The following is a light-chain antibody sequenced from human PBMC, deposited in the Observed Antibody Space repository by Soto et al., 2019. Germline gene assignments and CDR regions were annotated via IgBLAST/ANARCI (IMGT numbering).Light chain of an antibody. J-gene: IGKJ4*02. V-gene: IGKV2-28*01. CDR3: IQALQTPT. CDR1: QSLLHSNGYNY. Sequence: DIVMTQSPLSLPVTPGEPASISCRSSQSLLHSNGYNYLDWYLQKPGQSPQLLIYLGSNRASGVPDRFSGSGSGTDFTLKISRVEAEDVWVYYCIQALQTPTFGGGTKVEIK. CDR2: LGS.